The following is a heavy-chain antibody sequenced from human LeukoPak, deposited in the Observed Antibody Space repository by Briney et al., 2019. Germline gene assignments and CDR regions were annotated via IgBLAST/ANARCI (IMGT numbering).Heavy chain of an antibody. CDR2: ISYDGSNI. J-gene: IGHJ4*02. V-gene: IGHV3-30-3*01. Sequence: AGSLRLSCAASGFMLSSFPMHWVRQAPGKGLERVALISYDGSNIYYADSVKGRFTISRDNSKNTLYLQMSSLRTEDTAVYYCARGHSSSWLRGDYWGQGTLVTVSS. D-gene: IGHD6-13*01. CDR1: GFMLSSFP. CDR3: ARGHSSSWLRGDY.